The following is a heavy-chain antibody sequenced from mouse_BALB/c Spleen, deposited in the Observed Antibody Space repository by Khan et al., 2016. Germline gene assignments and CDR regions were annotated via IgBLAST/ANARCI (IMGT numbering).Heavy chain of an antibody. J-gene: IGHJ2*01. V-gene: IGHV3-2*02. Sequence: QLKESGPGLVKPSQSLSLTCAVTGYSITSDYAWNWIRQFPGNKLEWMGYISYSGSTSYNPSLKSRISITRDTSKNQFFLQLNSVTTEDTATYYCARRKVRQYFDYWGQGTTLTVSS. CDR2: ISYSGST. CDR1: GYSITSDYA. D-gene: IGHD2-14*01. CDR3: ARRKVRQYFDY.